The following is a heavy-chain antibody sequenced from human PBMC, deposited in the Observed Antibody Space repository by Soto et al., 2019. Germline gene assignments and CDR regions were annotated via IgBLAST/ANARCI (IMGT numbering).Heavy chain of an antibody. D-gene: IGHD6-19*01. CDR2: INHSGST. J-gene: IGHJ4*02. CDR3: ARVVKASSSEGVYAILIAVAGMFDY. CDR1: GGSFSGYY. Sequence: QVQLQQWGAGLLKPSETLSLTCAVYGGSFSGYYWSWIRQPPGKGLEWIGEINHSGSTNYNPSLKSRVTISVDTSKNRFSRKLSSVTAEDTAVYYCARVVKASSSEGVYAILIAVAGMFDYWGQGTLDTVSS. V-gene: IGHV4-34*01.